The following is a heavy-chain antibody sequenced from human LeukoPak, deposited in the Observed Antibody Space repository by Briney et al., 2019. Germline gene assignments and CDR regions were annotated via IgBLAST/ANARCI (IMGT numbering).Heavy chain of an antibody. CDR3: ARSYYDSSGYPPEYFQH. D-gene: IGHD3-22*01. CDR1: GVSISSGGYS. CDR2: IYHSGST. Sequence: PSQTLSLTCAVSGVSISSGGYSWSWIRQPPGKGLERIGYIYHSGSTYYNPSLKSRVTISVDRSKNQFSLKLSSVTAADTAVYYCARSYYDSSGYPPEYFQHWGQGTLVTVSS. J-gene: IGHJ1*01. V-gene: IGHV4-30-2*01.